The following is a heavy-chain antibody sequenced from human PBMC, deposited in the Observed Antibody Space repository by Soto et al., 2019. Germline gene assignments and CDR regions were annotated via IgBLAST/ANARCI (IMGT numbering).Heavy chain of an antibody. CDR2: ISAVNGNT. CDR3: ALNSGRYSRFGPA. V-gene: IGHV1-3*01. D-gene: IGHD1-26*01. Sequence: GASVKVSCKASGYTFTNYAIHWVRQAPGQNLEWMGWISAVNGNTKYSQRFQGRVTFTSDTSASTAYMELSSLRSEDTAVFYCALNSGRYSRFGPAWGQGTLVTVSS. J-gene: IGHJ5*02. CDR1: GYTFTNYA.